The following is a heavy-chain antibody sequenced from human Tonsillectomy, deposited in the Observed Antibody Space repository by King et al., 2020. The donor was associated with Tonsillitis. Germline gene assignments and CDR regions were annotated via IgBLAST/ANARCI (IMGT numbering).Heavy chain of an antibody. V-gene: IGHV3-30*04. J-gene: IGHJ4*02. CDR1: GFTFSNYS. D-gene: IGHD1-1*01. CDR2: LSYDGSKK. CDR3: VRVDAAANSYFFDY. Sequence: QVKLVESGGGVVQPGRSLRLSCAASGFTFSNYSMHWVRQAPGKGLEWVAVLSYDGSKKYYADSVKGRFTISRDNSKDTLSLQMSSLRADDTAVYHCVRVDAAANSYFFDYWGQGTLVTVSS.